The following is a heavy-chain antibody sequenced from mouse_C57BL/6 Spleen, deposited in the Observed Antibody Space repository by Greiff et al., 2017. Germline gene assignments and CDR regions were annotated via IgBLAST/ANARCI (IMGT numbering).Heavy chain of an antibody. Sequence: QVQLQQSGPGLVQPSQSLSTTCTVSGFSLTSYGVHWVRQSPGKGLEWLGVIWSGGSTDYNAAFISRLSIRKDNSKSQVFFKMNSLQADDTAIYYCAREEGGYGGFAYWGQGTLVTVSA. CDR2: IWSGGST. J-gene: IGHJ3*01. D-gene: IGHD2-2*01. CDR3: AREEGGYGGFAY. V-gene: IGHV2-2*01. CDR1: GFSLTSYG.